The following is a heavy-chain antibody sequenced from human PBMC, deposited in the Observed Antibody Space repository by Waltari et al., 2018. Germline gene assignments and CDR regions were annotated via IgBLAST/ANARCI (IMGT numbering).Heavy chain of an antibody. CDR3: AKVRGVIPDY. CDR1: GFTFSSYG. CDR2: IRYDGSNK. Sequence: QVQLVESGGGVVQPGGSLRLSCAASGFTFSSYGMHWVRQAPGKGLEWVAFIRYDGSNKYDADSVKGRFTISRDNSKNTLYLQMNSLRAEDTAVYYCAKVRGVIPDYWGQGTLVTVSS. V-gene: IGHV3-30*02. D-gene: IGHD3-10*01. J-gene: IGHJ4*02.